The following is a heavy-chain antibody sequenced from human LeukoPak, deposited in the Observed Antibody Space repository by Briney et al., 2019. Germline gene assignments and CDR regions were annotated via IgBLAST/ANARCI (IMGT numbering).Heavy chain of an antibody. J-gene: IGHJ4*02. CDR1: GFTFSSYS. CDR3: ARGGGYSGYCFDY. V-gene: IGHV3-48*01. D-gene: IGHD5-12*01. CDR2: ISSSSSTI. Sequence: QSGRSLRLSCAASGFTFSSYSMNWVRQAPGKGLEWVSYISSSSSTIYYADSVKGRFTISRDNAKNSLYLQMNSLRAEDTAVYYCARGGGYSGYCFDYWGQGTLVTVSS.